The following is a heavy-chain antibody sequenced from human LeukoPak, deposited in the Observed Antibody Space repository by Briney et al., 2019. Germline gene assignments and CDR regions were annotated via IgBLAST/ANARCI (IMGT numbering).Heavy chain of an antibody. Sequence: SETLSLTCAVYGGSFSGYYWSWIRQPPGKGLEWIGEINHSGSTNYNPSLKSRVTISVDTSKNQFSLKLSSVTAADTAVYYCAISIAALRSDSWGQGTLVTVSS. CDR3: AISIAALRSDS. V-gene: IGHV4-34*01. D-gene: IGHD6-6*01. CDR2: INHSGST. J-gene: IGHJ4*02. CDR1: GGSFSGYY.